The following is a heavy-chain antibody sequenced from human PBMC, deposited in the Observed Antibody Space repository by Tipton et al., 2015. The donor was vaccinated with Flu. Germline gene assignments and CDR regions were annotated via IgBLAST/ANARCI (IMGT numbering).Heavy chain of an antibody. D-gene: IGHD3-10*01. Sequence: TLSLTCAVSGVSTTSTLYYWGWIRQPAGKGLEWIGRVYSSGSTDYSPSLKSRVTISLDTSKNQFSLNLRPVTAADTAVYYCARKRTGRPFDIWGQGTMVTV. CDR1: GVSTTSTLYY. CDR2: VYSSGST. CDR3: ARKRTGRPFDI. J-gene: IGHJ3*02. V-gene: IGHV4-61*02.